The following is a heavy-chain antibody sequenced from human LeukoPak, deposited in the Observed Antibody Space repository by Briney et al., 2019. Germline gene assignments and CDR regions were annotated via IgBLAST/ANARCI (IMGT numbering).Heavy chain of an antibody. CDR2: IYYSGST. D-gene: IGHD6-13*01. CDR1: GGSISPYC. J-gene: IGHJ3*02. V-gene: IGHV4-59*01. Sequence: SETLSLTGTVSGGSISPYCWSWIRQPPGKGLDWIGYIYYSGSTSYNPSLKSRVTISVDTSKNQFSLKLSSVTAADTAVYYCARYQTPIVAAGSRYAFDIWGQGTMVTVSP. CDR3: ARYQTPIVAAGSRYAFDI.